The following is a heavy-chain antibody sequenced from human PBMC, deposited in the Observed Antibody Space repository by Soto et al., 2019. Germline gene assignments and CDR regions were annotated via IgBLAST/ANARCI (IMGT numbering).Heavy chain of an antibody. CDR1: GGYFSGYY. D-gene: IGHD6-13*01. Sequence: QVQLQQWGAGLLKPSETLSLTCAVYGGYFSGYYWSWIRQPPGKGLEWIGEINHSGSTNYNPSLKSRVTISVDTSKNQFSLKMSSVTAADTAVYYCARAGYSTRPGEYWGQGTLVTVSS. CDR3: ARAGYSTRPGEY. CDR2: INHSGST. J-gene: IGHJ4*02. V-gene: IGHV4-34*01.